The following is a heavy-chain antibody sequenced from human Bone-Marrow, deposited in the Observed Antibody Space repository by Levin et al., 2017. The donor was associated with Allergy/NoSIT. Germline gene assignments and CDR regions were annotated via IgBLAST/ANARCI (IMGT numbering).Heavy chain of an antibody. V-gene: IGHV3-30*18. D-gene: IGHD6-13*01. Sequence: PGGSLRLSCAASGFTFSSYGMHWVRQAPGKGLEWVAVISYDGSNKYYADSVKGRFTISRDNSKNTLYLQMNSLRAEDTAVYYCAKEPVGAALDYWGQGTLVTVSS. J-gene: IGHJ4*02. CDR3: AKEPVGAALDY. CDR2: ISYDGSNK. CDR1: GFTFSSYG.